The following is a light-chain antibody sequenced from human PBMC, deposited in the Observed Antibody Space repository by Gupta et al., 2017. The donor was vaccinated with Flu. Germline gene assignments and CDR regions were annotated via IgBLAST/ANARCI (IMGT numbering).Light chain of an antibody. CDR2: GAS. CDR3: QQYCSSLPN. Sequence: EILLTQSPATLSLSPGERATLSCSASQRVSSSYLAWYQQKPGQAPRLLIYGASSRATGIPDRFSGSGSGTDFTLTISRLEPEDFAVYYCQQYCSSLPNFGEGTKVELK. CDR1: QRVSSSY. V-gene: IGKV3-20*01. J-gene: IGKJ2*01.